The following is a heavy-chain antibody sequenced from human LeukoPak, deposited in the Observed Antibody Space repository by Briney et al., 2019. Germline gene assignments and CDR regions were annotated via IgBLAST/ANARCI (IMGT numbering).Heavy chain of an antibody. CDR1: GFTFSSYA. CDR2: ISGSGGST. Sequence: GGSLRLSCAASGFTFSSYAMSWVRQAPGKGLEWVSAISGSGGSTYYADSVKGRFTISRDNSKNTLYLQMNSLRAEDTVVYYCANLGPMRYWSPWGQGTLVTVSS. D-gene: IGHD2-8*02. V-gene: IGHV3-23*01. CDR3: ANLGPMRYWSP. J-gene: IGHJ5*02.